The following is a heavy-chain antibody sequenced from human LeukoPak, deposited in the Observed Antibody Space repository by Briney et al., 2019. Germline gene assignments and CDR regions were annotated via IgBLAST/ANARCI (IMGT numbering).Heavy chain of an antibody. D-gene: IGHD3-22*01. J-gene: IGHJ4*02. V-gene: IGHV5-51*01. CDR3: ARHKRNYPFSSSGYYTDY. Sequence: GESLKISCKGSGYSFTSYWIGWVRQMPGKGLEWVGIIYPGDSDTRYSPSFQGQVTISADKSISTAYLQWSSLKASDTAMYYCARHKRNYPFSSSGYYTDYWGQGTLVTVSS. CDR2: IYPGDSDT. CDR1: GYSFTSYW.